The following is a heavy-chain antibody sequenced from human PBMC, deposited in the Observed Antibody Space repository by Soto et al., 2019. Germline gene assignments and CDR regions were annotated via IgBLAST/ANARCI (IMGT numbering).Heavy chain of an antibody. D-gene: IGHD4-17*01. CDR1: GGSIRDYL. CDR2: IYYSGRT. CDR3: ARVGGDDFGDSGGFDY. V-gene: IGHV4-59*01. Sequence: XTLSLTSTVSGGSIRDYLWTWIRQPPGKGLEWIGYIYYSGRTNYNPSLKSRVYISVDTSKNQFSLQLRSVNAAETAVYYCARVGGDDFGDSGGFDYWGQGTLVTVSS. J-gene: IGHJ4*02.